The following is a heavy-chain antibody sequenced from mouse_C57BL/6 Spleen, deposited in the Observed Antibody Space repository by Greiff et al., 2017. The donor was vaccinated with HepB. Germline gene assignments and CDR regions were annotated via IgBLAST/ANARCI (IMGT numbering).Heavy chain of an antibody. D-gene: IGHD2-5*01. V-gene: IGHV14-4*01. CDR1: GFNIKDDY. J-gene: IGHJ4*01. CDR2: IDPENGDT. Sequence: EVQLQESGAELVRPGASVKLSCTASGFNIKDDYMHWVKQRPEQGLEWIGWIDPENGDTEYASKFQGKATITADTSSNTAYLQLSSLTSEDTAVYYCTTLAYYSNYPLMDYWGQGTSVTVSS. CDR3: TTLAYYSNYPLMDY.